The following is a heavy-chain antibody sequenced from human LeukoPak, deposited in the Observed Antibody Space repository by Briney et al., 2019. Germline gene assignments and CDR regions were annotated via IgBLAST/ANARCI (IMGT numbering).Heavy chain of an antibody. J-gene: IGHJ4*02. CDR2: IDRDGSRI. CDR3: VRGNDYGGPHY. Sequence: GGSLRLSCAVSGFTFSSYWMHWVRQAPGKGLVWVSRIDRDGSRINYADSVKGRFAISRDNGKNTLFLQMNSLRAEDAAVYYCVRGNDYGGPHYWGQGTLVTVSS. D-gene: IGHD4-23*01. V-gene: IGHV3-74*01. CDR1: GFTFSSYW.